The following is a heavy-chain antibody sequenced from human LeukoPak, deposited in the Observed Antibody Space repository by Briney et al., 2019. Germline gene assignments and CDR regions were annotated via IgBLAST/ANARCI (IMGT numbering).Heavy chain of an antibody. D-gene: IGHD2-2*02. CDR1: GYSISSGYY. CDR2: IYHSGST. V-gene: IGHV4-38-2*02. Sequence: KPSETLSLTCTVSGYSISSGYYWGWIRQPPGKGLEWIGGIYHSGSTYYNPSLKSRVTISVDTSKNQFSLKLSSVTAADTAVYYCARDRGVPAAITAFDNWGQGTMVTVSS. CDR3: ARDRGVPAAITAFDN. J-gene: IGHJ3*02.